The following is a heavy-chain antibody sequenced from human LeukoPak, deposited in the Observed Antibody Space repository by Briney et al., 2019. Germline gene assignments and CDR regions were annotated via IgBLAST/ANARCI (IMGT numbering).Heavy chain of an antibody. J-gene: IGHJ6*02. CDR3: ARDKRTYCSSTSCPDYYYGMDV. Sequence: PSETLSLTCTVSGGSISNYYWSWIRQPPGKGLECIGYIYYTRSTNYNPSLKSRVTISVDTSNNQLSLKLSSVTAADTAVYYCARDKRTYCSSTSCPDYYYGMDVWGQGTTVTVSS. CDR1: GGSISNYY. CDR2: IYYTRST. D-gene: IGHD2-2*01. V-gene: IGHV4-59*01.